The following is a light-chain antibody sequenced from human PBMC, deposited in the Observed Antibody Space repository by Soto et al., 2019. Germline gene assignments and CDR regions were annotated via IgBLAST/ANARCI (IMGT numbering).Light chain of an antibody. CDR1: HTISSSY. J-gene: IGKJ1*01. Sequence: EIGLTQSPGTLSLSPWERATLSCRASHTISSSYLAWYQQKPGQAPRLLIYGASSRATGIPDRFSGSGSGTDFTLTISRLEPEDFAVYYCQQYGSSPPRTFGQGTKVDIK. V-gene: IGKV3-20*01. CDR2: GAS. CDR3: QQYGSSPPRT.